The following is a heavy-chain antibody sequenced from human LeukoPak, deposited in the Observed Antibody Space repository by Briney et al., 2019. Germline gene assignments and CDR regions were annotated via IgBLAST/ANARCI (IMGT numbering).Heavy chain of an antibody. CDR1: GFTFNSYA. Sequence: GGSLRLSCAGTGFTFNSYAMTWVRQAPGKGLEWVSTISGSGGSSFYADSVKGRFTISRDNSKNTVNLQMNSLRADDTAVYYCARDYNLIGDSSGDYNGAFDIWGQGTTVTVSS. V-gene: IGHV3-23*01. CDR2: ISGSGGSS. J-gene: IGHJ3*02. D-gene: IGHD3-22*01. CDR3: ARDYNLIGDSSGDYNGAFDI.